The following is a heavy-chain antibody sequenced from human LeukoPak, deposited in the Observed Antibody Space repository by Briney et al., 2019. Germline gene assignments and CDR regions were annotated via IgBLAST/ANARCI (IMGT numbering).Heavy chain of an antibody. J-gene: IGHJ6*03. CDR2: MNPNSGNT. CDR3: ARGIKYGSGSRFYYYYYMDV. V-gene: IGHV1-8*01. CDR1: GYTFTSYD. D-gene: IGHD3-10*01. Sequence: ASVKVSCKASGYTFTSYDINWVRQATGQGLEWMGWMNPNSGNTGYAQKFQGRVTMTRNTSISTAYMELSSLRSEDTAVYYCARGIKYGSGSRFYYYYYMDVWGKGTTVTVSS.